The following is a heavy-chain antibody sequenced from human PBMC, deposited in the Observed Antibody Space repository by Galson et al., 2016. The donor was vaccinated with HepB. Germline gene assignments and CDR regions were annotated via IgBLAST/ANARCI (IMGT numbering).Heavy chain of an antibody. J-gene: IGHJ3*01. CDR3: VKATLASVTGRDAFDL. CDR2: IGWNSGNS. CDR1: GFVFHEFA. Sequence: SLRLSCAASGFVFHEFAIHWVRQVPGKGLQWVSGIGWNSGNSAYEDSVKGRFTISRDNGKSSLYLQMDSPRAEDTAVYYCVKATLASVTGRDAFDLWGQGTMVTVSS. D-gene: IGHD1-14*01. V-gene: IGHV3-9*01.